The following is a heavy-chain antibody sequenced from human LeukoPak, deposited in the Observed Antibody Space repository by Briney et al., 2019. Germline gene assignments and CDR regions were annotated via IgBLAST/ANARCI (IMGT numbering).Heavy chain of an antibody. V-gene: IGHV3-30-3*01. J-gene: IGHJ6*02. CDR1: GFTFHIYS. CDR3: ARDQAADYYYYNGLDV. CDR2: ISYDGSKT. D-gene: IGHD6-13*01. Sequence: GGSLRLSRAASGFTFHIYSLHWVRQAPGKGLEWVAVISYDGSKTYYADSVKGRFTISRDNSKNTLFLQMSSLSAQDTAVYFCARDQAADYYYYNGLDVWGQGTTVTVSS.